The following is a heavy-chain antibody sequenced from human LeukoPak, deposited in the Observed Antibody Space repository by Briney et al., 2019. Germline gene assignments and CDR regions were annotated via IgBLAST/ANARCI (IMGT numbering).Heavy chain of an antibody. Sequence: GGSLRLSCAASGFTFSSSAMHWVRQAPGKGLEWVAVISYHGRNKYYADSVKGRFSISRDNSKNTLYLQMHTLRAEDTAVYYCARGAHHRETVERPPFDYWGQGTLVTVSS. J-gene: IGHJ4*02. CDR3: ARGAHHRETVERPPFDY. V-gene: IGHV3-30*04. CDR1: GFTFSSSA. CDR2: ISYHGRNK. D-gene: IGHD5-24*01.